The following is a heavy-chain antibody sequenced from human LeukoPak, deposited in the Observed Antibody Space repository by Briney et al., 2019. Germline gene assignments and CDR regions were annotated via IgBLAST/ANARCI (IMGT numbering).Heavy chain of an antibody. V-gene: IGHV4-31*03. Sequence: SQTLSLTCTVSGGSISSVGYYWSWIRQHPGKGLEWIGYIYYSGSTYYNPSLKSRVTISVDTSKNQFSLKLSSVTAADTAVYYWARQVVAANPNDLWGRGTLVTVSS. CDR1: GGSISSVGYY. CDR3: ARQVVAANPNDL. J-gene: IGHJ2*01. CDR2: IYYSGST. D-gene: IGHD2-15*01.